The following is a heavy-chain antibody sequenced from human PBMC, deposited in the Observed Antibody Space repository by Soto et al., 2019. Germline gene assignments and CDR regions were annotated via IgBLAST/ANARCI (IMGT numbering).Heavy chain of an antibody. D-gene: IGHD2-2*01. CDR3: ARVVPGAEAWFGT. CDR1: GYTFSNYG. J-gene: IGHJ5*02. V-gene: IGHV1-18*01. Sequence: QVQLVQSGGEVKRPGASVKVSCKTSGYTFSNYGITWVRQAPGQPLEWLGWISLYSDGTNYAQKFQGRVSMTTDTSTTTAYMGLRSLRSVDTAVNYCARVVPGAEAWFGTWGQGTLITVSS. CDR2: ISLYSDGT.